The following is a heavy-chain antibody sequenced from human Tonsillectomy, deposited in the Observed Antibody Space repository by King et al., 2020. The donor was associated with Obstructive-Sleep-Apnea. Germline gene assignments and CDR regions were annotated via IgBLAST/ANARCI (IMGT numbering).Heavy chain of an antibody. D-gene: IGHD3-3*01. CDR1: GVSITGSGYY. Sequence: QLQESGPGLVRPSETLSLTCTVSGVSITGSGYYWGWIRQAPGKGLEWIGTIYFNGNTDYNPSLKSRVTLALDMSKNHFSLRLSSVTAADTAVYYCARDLMTRIRFRRVRRFDPWGQGTRVSVSS. CDR2: IYFNGNT. CDR3: ARDLMTRIRFRRVRRFDP. V-gene: IGHV4-39*07. J-gene: IGHJ5*02.